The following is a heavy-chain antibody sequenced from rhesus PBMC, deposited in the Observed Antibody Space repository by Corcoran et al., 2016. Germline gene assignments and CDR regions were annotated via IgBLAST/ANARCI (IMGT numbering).Heavy chain of an antibody. CDR1: GGPISSRYYS. V-gene: IGHV4-122*02. D-gene: IGHD6-25*01. J-gene: IGHJ4*01. Sequence: QVQLQESGPGLVKPSETLSLTCAASGGPISSRYYSWSWVRQAPGKGLEWIGYISYSGSTSYNPSLKSRVTISRDTSKNQFSLKLSSLTAADTAVYYCARGIAAAFYWGQGVLVTVSS. CDR2: ISYSGST. CDR3: ARGIAAAFY.